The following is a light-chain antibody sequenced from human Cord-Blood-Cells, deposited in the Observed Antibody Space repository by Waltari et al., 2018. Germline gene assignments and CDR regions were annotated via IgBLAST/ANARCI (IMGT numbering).Light chain of an antibody. Sequence: EIVMTQSPATLSVSPGERATLSCRASQSVSSNLAWYQQKPGQAPRLLIYGASTRATGIAARCSGSGSGTDFTLTISSLQSEDFAVYYCQQYNNWPPYPFGQGTKLEIK. CDR3: QQYNNWPPYP. CDR2: GAS. V-gene: IGKV3-15*01. CDR1: QSVSSN. J-gene: IGKJ2*01.